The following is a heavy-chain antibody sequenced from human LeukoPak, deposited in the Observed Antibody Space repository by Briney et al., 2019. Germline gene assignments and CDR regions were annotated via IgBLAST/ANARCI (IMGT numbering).Heavy chain of an antibody. J-gene: IGHJ5*02. CDR2: IDPSDSYT. D-gene: IGHD2-21*01. CDR1: GYSFTSYW. Sequence: GESLWISCKGSGYSFTSYWISWVRQMPGKGLEWMGRIDPSDSYTNYSPSFQGHVTISADKSISTAYLQWSSLKASDTAMYYCARHEGGLLVHDWFDPWGQGTLVTVSS. V-gene: IGHV5-10-1*01. CDR3: ARHEGGLLVHDWFDP.